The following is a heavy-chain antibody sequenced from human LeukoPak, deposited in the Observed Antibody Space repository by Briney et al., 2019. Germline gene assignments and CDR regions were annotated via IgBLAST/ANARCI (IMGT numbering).Heavy chain of an antibody. CDR2: IYTSGST. D-gene: IGHD2-2*01. Sequence: SETLSLTCTVSGGSISSYYWSWIRQPAGKGLEWIGRIYTSGSTNYNPSLKSRVTMSVDTSKNQFSLKLSSVTAADTAVYYCARDEGRYCSSTSCYSPIDYWGQGTLVTASS. J-gene: IGHJ4*02. V-gene: IGHV4-4*07. CDR3: ARDEGRYCSSTSCYSPIDY. CDR1: GGSISSYY.